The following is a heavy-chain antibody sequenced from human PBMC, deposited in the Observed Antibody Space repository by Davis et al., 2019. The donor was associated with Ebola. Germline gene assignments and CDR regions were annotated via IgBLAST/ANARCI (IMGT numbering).Heavy chain of an antibody. V-gene: IGHV3-11*06. D-gene: IGHD5-24*01. Sequence: GESLKISCAASGFSFSDYYMSWIRQAPGKGLEWVSYISISSGFTNYADSVKGRFTISRDNAKNSLYLQMNRLRAEDTAVYYCARGPRKMATTNFDYWGQGTLVTVSS. CDR2: ISISSGFT. CDR3: ARGPRKMATTNFDY. CDR1: GFSFSDYY. J-gene: IGHJ4*02.